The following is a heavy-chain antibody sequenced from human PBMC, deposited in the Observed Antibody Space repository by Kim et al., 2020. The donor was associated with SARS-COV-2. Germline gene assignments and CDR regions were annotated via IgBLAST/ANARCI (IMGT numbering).Heavy chain of an antibody. D-gene: IGHD5-18*01. V-gene: IGHV3-48*02. Sequence: GGSMRLSCAASGFTFSSYSMNWVRQAPGKGLEWVSYISSSSSTIYYADSVKGRFTISRDNAKNSLYLQMNSLRDEDTAVYYCARDTILVDTAMVILSRKAESYYYCYGMDVQDKGARVTGSS. CDR1: GFTFSSYS. CDR2: ISSSSSTI. CDR3: ARDTILVDTAMVILSRKAESYYYCYGMDV. J-gene: IGHJ6*04.